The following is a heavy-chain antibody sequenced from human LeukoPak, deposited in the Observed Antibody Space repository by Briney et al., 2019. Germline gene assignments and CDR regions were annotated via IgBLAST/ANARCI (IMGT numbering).Heavy chain of an antibody. CDR3: AREGGLYFDRNYGMDV. J-gene: IGHJ6*02. D-gene: IGHD3-22*01. Sequence: SVKVSCKASGYTFTSYGISWVRQAPGQGLEWMGWISGYNGHTNCAQNLQGRVTMTTDTSPSTAYMQLRSLRSDDTAVYYCAREGGLYFDRNYGMDVWGQGSTVTVSS. CDR1: GYTFTSYG. V-gene: IGHV1-18*01. CDR2: ISGYNGHT.